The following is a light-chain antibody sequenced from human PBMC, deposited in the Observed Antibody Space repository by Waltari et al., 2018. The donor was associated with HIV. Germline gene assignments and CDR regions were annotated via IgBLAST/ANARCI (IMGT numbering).Light chain of an antibody. J-gene: IGLJ2*01. CDR1: DNNLNDYKS. CDR2: EVT. Sequence: QSALTQPPSASGSPGQSVNLSCTGGDNNLNDYKSVSWYQQHSDKPPKLIIFEVTKRPSGVPDRFSGSKSGNTASLFVSGLQPEDEATYFCSSFAGTNKLFGGGTKLTVL. V-gene: IGLV2-8*01. CDR3: SSFAGTNKL.